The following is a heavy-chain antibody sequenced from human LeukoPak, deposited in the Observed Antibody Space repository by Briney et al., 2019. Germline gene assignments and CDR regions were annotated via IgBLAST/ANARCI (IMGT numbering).Heavy chain of an antibody. CDR3: RGGSYVGGYDY. V-gene: IGHV4-4*07. CDR2: IYTSGST. J-gene: IGHJ4*02. D-gene: IGHD1-26*01. Sequence: SGTLSLTCTVSGGSISSYYWSGIRQPAGKGLEWIGRIYTSGSTNYNPSLKSRVTMSVDTSKNQFSLKLSSVTAADTAVYYCRGGSYVGGYDYWGQGTLVTVSS. CDR1: GGSISSYY.